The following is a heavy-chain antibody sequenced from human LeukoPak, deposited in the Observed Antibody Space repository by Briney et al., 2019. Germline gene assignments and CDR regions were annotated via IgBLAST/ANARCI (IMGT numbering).Heavy chain of an antibody. Sequence: GGSLRLSCAASGFTVSSNYMSWVRQAPGKGLEWVSAISGSGGSTYYADSVKGRFTISRDNSKNTLYLQMNSLRAEDTAVYYCAKRNFREAAAGLFDYWGQGTLVTVSS. CDR2: ISGSGGST. CDR1: GFTVSSNY. V-gene: IGHV3-23*01. D-gene: IGHD6-13*01. CDR3: AKRNFREAAAGLFDY. J-gene: IGHJ4*02.